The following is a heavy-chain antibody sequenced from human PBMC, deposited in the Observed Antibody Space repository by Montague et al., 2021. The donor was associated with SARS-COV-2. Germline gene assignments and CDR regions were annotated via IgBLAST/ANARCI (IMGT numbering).Heavy chain of an antibody. CDR3: ARREDYYGSGSYPN. CDR2: IYYSRST. CDR1: GGSISSYY. V-gene: IGHV4-59*08. Sequence: SETLSLTCTVSGGSISSYYWSWIRQPPGKGLEWIGYIYYSRSTNYNPSLKSRVTISVDTSKNQFSLKLSSVTAADTAVYYCARREDYYGSGSYPNWGQGTLVTVSS. J-gene: IGHJ4*02. D-gene: IGHD3-10*01.